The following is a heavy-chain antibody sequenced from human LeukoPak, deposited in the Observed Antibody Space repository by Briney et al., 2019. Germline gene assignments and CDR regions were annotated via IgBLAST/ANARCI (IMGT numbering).Heavy chain of an antibody. J-gene: IGHJ4*02. Sequence: GGSPRLSCAASGFTFSSYAMSWVRQAPGKGLEWVSAISGSGGSTYYADSVKGRFTISRDNSKNTLYLQMNSLRAEDTTVYYCAKTTEQWLVPYYFDYWGQGTLVTVSS. CDR2: ISGSGGST. D-gene: IGHD6-19*01. CDR3: AKTTEQWLVPYYFDY. V-gene: IGHV3-23*01. CDR1: GFTFSSYA.